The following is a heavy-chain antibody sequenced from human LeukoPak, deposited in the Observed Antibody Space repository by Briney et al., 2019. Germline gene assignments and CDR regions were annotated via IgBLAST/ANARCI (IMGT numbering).Heavy chain of an antibody. Sequence: GGSLRLSCAASGFTFDDYAMHWVRQSPGKGLEWVSLITGDGATTYYTNSVKGRFTISRDNSKDSLYLQMNSLRTEDTALYFCAKVGGLNGDYTYYFDYWGQGTLVTVSS. J-gene: IGHJ4*02. D-gene: IGHD4-17*01. CDR3: AKVGGLNGDYTYYFDY. CDR1: GFTFDDYA. V-gene: IGHV3-43*02. CDR2: ITGDGATT.